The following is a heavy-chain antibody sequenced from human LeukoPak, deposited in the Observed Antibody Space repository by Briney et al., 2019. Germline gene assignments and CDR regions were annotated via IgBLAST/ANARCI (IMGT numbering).Heavy chain of an antibody. CDR2: ISGSGGST. CDR3: ARDGDWNDEFHFDY. D-gene: IGHD1-1*01. J-gene: IGHJ4*02. CDR1: GFTFSSYA. V-gene: IGHV3-23*01. Sequence: GGSLRLSCAVSGFTFSSYAMSWVRQAPGKGLEWVSAISGSGGSTYYADSVKGRFTISRDNSKDTLYLQMNSLRAEDTAVYYCARDGDWNDEFHFDYWGQGTLVTVSS.